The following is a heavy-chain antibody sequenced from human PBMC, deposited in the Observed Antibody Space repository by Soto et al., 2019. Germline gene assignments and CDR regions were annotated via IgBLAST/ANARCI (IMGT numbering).Heavy chain of an antibody. V-gene: IGHV4-34*01. CDR2: INHSGST. CDR3: ARDGSSSFDY. J-gene: IGHJ4*02. CDR1: GGFFSGYY. Sequence: SETLSLTCAVYGGFFSGYYWSWIRQPPGKGLEWIGEINHSGSTNYNPSLKSRVTISVDTSKNQFSLKLSSVTAADTAVYYCARDGSSSFDYWGQGTLVTVSS. D-gene: IGHD6-6*01.